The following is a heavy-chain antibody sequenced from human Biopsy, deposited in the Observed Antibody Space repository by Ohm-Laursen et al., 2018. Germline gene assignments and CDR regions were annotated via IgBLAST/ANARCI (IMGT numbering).Heavy chain of an antibody. V-gene: IGHV4-34*01. D-gene: IGHD3-22*01. Sequence: PGTLSLTCAVYGESFNGYYWSWIRQTPGQGLEWIGEINHSGRTNYNPSLKSRVTISVNTSKNQFSLKVRSVTAADTAVYYCVRGVDYYDPYHYYALDVWGQGTTVTVSS. CDR2: INHSGRT. CDR3: VRGVDYYDPYHYYALDV. J-gene: IGHJ6*02. CDR1: GESFNGYY.